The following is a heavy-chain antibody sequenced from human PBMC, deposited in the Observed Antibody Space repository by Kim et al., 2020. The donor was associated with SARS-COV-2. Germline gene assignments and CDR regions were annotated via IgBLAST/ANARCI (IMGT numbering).Heavy chain of an antibody. J-gene: IGHJ4*02. D-gene: IGHD2-2*01. V-gene: IGHV3-11*01. CDR1: GITFSDYH. CDR2: ISISRAVM. CDR3: TRGGSTTSYYWDF. Sequence: GGSLRLSCAASGITFSDYHMTWIRQAPGKGPELVSSISISRAVMIYAYSFKGRFTVSRVNAKNSMYLQMNSLRAEDTAVYFCTRGGSTTSYYWDFCGRGTLVTVSS.